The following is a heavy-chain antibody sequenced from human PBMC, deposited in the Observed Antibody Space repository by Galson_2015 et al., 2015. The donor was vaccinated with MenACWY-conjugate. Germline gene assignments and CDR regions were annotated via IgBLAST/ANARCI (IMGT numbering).Heavy chain of an antibody. V-gene: IGHV3-33*01. J-gene: IGHJ4*02. CDR2: IWYDGSQT. D-gene: IGHD1-26*01. Sequence: SLRLSCAASGFTFRSYAIHWVRQAPGKGLEWVAIIWYDGSQTYYADSVKGRFAISRENPKNTAYLQMDSLRAEDTAMYYCFALNSGINYWGQGTLVTVSS. CDR1: GFTFRSYA. CDR3: FALNSGINY.